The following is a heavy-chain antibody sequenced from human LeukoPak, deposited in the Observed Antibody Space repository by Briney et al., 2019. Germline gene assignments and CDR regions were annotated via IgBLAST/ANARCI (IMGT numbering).Heavy chain of an antibody. D-gene: IGHD2-15*01. Sequence: GASVKVSCKASGGTFTSYAINWVRQAPGQGLEWMGGIIPIFGTANYAQKFQGRVTITTDESTSTAYMELSSLRSEDTAVYYCASGSRALFDYWGQGTLVTVSS. V-gene: IGHV1-69*05. CDR1: GGTFTSYA. CDR3: ASGSRALFDY. J-gene: IGHJ4*02. CDR2: IIPIFGTA.